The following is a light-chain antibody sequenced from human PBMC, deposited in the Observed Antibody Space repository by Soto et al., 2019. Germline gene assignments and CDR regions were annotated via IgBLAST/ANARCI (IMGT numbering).Light chain of an antibody. CDR1: QTINNW. CDR2: HAS. J-gene: IGKJ1*01. CDR3: QHYNSYPWT. V-gene: IGKV1-5*01. Sequence: DIQMTQSPSTLSASIGDRVTITCRASQTINNWLAWYQQKPGKAPNLLLYHASNLETGVPSRFSGSAFGTAFTLTISSLQPDDFASYYCQHYNSYPWTFGQGTKVEIK.